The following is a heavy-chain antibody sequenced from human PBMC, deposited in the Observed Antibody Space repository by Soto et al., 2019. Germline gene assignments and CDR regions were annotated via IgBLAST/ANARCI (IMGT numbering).Heavy chain of an antibody. J-gene: IGHJ6*02. D-gene: IGHD6-6*01. CDR3: ARGNDEYSSSGGANTSSYYYYGMDV. V-gene: IGHV1-69*13. Sequence: XSVKVSCKASGGTLSSYAISWVRQAPGQGLEWMGGIIPIFGTANYAQKFQGRVTITADESTSTAYMELSSLRSEDTAVYYCARGNDEYSSSGGANTSSYYYYGMDVWGQGTTVTVSS. CDR2: IIPIFGTA. CDR1: GGTLSSYA.